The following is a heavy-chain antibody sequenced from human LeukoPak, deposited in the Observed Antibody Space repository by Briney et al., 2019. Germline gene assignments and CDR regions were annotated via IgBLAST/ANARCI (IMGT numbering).Heavy chain of an antibody. CDR2: IIPIFGTT. Sequence: PWASVKVSCKASGGTFSSYAISWVRQAPGQGLEWMGGIIPIFGTTSYAQKFQGRVTITTDKSTSTAYMELSSLRSEDTAVYYCAREYHAFDIWGQGTMVTVSS. V-gene: IGHV1-69*05. J-gene: IGHJ3*02. D-gene: IGHD2-2*02. CDR1: GGTFSSYA. CDR3: AREYHAFDI.